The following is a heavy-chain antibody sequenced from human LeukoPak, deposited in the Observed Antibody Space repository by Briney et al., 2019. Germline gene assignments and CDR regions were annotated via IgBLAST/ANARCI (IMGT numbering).Heavy chain of an antibody. Sequence: GGSLRLSCAASGFTVSSNYMSWVRQAPGKGLEWVSVIYSGGSTYYADSVKGRFTISRDNSKNTLHLQMNSLRAEDTAVYYCARCGSRDGYYYFDYWGQGTLVTVSS. CDR2: IYSGGST. CDR1: GFTVSSNY. J-gene: IGHJ4*02. CDR3: ARCGSRDGYYYFDY. V-gene: IGHV3-66*01. D-gene: IGHD5-24*01.